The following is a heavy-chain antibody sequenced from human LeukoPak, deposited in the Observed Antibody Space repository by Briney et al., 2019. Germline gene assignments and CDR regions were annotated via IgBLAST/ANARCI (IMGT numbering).Heavy chain of an antibody. D-gene: IGHD3-16*02. V-gene: IGHV4-59*01. CDR1: GGSISNYY. CDR3: ARDRVADYVWGSYRYSNWFDP. Sequence: SETLSLTCTVSGGSISNYYWSWIRQPPGKGLEWIGYIHYSGSTNYNPSLKSRVTISVDTSKNQFSLKLSSVTAADTAVYYCARDRVADYVWGSYRYSNWFDPWGQGTLVTVSS. CDR2: IHYSGST. J-gene: IGHJ5*02.